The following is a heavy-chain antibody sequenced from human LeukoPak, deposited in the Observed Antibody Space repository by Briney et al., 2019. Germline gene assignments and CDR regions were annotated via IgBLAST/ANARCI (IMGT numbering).Heavy chain of an antibody. CDR2: IYHSGST. Sequence: SETLSLTCAVSGYSISSGYYWGWIRQPPGKGLEWIGSIYHSGSTYYNPSLKSRVTISVDTSKNQFSLKLSSVTAADTAVYYCARDSGYCSSTSCSHIFDYWGQGTLVTVSS. D-gene: IGHD2-2*01. V-gene: IGHV4-38-2*02. J-gene: IGHJ4*02. CDR3: ARDSGYCSSTSCSHIFDY. CDR1: GYSISSGYY.